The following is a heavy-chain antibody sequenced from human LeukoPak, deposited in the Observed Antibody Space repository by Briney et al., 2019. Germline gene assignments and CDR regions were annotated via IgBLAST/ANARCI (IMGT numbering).Heavy chain of an antibody. J-gene: IGHJ3*02. CDR2: IYHSGST. Sequence: SETLSLTCAVSGGSISSGGYSWSWIRQPPGKGLEWIGYIYHSGSTYYNPSLKSRVTISVDRSKNQFSLKLSSVTAADTAVYYCARVRGYSSSWFEAFDIWGQGTMVTVSS. V-gene: IGHV4-30-2*01. D-gene: IGHD6-13*01. CDR3: ARVRGYSSSWFEAFDI. CDR1: GGSISSGGYS.